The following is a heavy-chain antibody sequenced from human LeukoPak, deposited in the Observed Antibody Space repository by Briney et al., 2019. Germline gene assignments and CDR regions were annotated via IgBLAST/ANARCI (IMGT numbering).Heavy chain of an antibody. V-gene: IGHV1-18*04. J-gene: IGHJ5*02. CDR3: ARVGPEIWRQQLSESDWFDP. CDR2: ISAYNGNT. D-gene: IGHD6-13*01. Sequence: GASVKVSCKASGYTFTSYYMHWVRQAPGQGLEWMGWISAYNGNTNYAQKLQGRVTMTTDTSTSTAYMELRSLRSDDTAVYYCARVGPEIWRQQLSESDWFDPWGQGTLVTVSS. CDR1: GYTFTSYY.